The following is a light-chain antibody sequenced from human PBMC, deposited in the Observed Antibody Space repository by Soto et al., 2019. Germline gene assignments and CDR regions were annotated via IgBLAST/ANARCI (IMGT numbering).Light chain of an antibody. J-gene: IGKJ1*01. CDR2: AAS. CDR3: QKYNSVPWT. Sequence: DIQMTQSPSSLSASVGDRVTITCRASQGISNYLAWYQQKPGKVPKLLIYAASTLQSGVPSRFRGSGSGTDFTLTIISLQPEDVATYYCQKYNSVPWTFGKGNNVEIK. CDR1: QGISNY. V-gene: IGKV1-27*01.